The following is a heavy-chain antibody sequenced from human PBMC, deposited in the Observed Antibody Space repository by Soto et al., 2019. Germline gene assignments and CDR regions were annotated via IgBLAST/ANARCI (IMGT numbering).Heavy chain of an antibody. CDR1: GFTFSSYG. Sequence: GGSLRLSCAASGFTFSSYGMHWVRQAPGKGLEWVAVISYDGSNKYYADSVKGRFTISRDNSKNTLYLQMNSLRAEDTAMYYCAKDPGALSSGHYFDYWGQGTLVTVSS. CDR2: ISYDGSNK. D-gene: IGHD1-26*01. J-gene: IGHJ4*02. CDR3: AKDPGALSSGHYFDY. V-gene: IGHV3-30*18.